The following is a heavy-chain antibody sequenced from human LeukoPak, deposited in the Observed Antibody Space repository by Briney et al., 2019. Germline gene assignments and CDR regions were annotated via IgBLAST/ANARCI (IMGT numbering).Heavy chain of an antibody. Sequence: PGRSLRLSCAASGFTFSSYGMHWVRQAPGKGLEWVAIISYDGSNKYYADSVKGRFTISRDNSKNTLYLQMNSLRAEDTAVYYCAKDFGEAAFDIWGQGTMVTVSS. CDR3: AKDFGEAAFDI. CDR2: ISYDGSNK. CDR1: GFTFSSYG. V-gene: IGHV3-30*18. D-gene: IGHD3-10*01. J-gene: IGHJ3*02.